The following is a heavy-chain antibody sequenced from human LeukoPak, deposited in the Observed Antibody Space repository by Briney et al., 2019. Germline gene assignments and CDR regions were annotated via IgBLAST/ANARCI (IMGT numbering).Heavy chain of an antibody. D-gene: IGHD1/OR15-1a*01. CDR3: AKRGPGSGTYAFDI. CDR1: GFTFSSYW. V-gene: IGHV3-74*01. J-gene: IGHJ3*02. CDR2: INTDGSST. Sequence: GGSLRLSCAASGFTFSSYWMHWVRQAPGKGLVWVSRINTDGSSTSYADSVKGRFTISRDNSKNTLYLEMNILRPEDTAVYYCAKRGPGSGTYAFDIWGQGTMVTVSS.